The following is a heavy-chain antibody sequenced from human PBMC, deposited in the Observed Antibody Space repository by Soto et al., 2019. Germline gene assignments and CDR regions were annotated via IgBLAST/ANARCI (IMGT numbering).Heavy chain of an antibody. J-gene: IGHJ4*02. CDR1: GFTFSSYA. V-gene: IGHV3-30-3*01. CDR2: ISYDGSNK. D-gene: IGHD6-13*01. Sequence: QVQLVESGGGVVQPGRSLRLSCAASGFTFSSYAMHWVRQAPGKGLEWVAVISYDGSNKYYADSVKGRFTISRDNSKTTLYLQMNSLRAEDTAVYYCAISIAAAGPNDYCAQGTLVTVAS. CDR3: AISIAAAGPNDY.